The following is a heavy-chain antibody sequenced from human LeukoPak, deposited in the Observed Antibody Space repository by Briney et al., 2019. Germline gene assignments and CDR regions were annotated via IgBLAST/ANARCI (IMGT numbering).Heavy chain of an antibody. CDR1: GYTFTSYD. CDR2: MNPNSGNT. J-gene: IGHJ6*03. V-gene: IGHV1-8*01. Sequence: ASVKVSCNASGYTFTSYDINWVRQATGQGLEWMGWMNPNSGNTGYAQKFQGRVTMTRNTSISTAYMELSSLRSEDTAVYYCARGAYYYGSGSYYRGPYYYMDVWGKGTTVTVSS. CDR3: ARGAYYYGSGSYYRGPYYYMDV. D-gene: IGHD3-10*01.